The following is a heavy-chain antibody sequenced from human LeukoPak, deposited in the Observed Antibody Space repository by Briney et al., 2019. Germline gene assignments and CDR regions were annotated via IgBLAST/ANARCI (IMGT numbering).Heavy chain of an antibody. Sequence: SETLSLTCTVSGGSISSYYWSWIRQPPGKGLEWIGYIYYSGSTNYNPSLKSRVIISVDTSKNQFSLKLSSVTAADTAVYYCARRPVDYSSSDHAFDVWGPGTMVTVSS. V-gene: IGHV4-59*01. CDR1: GGSISSYY. J-gene: IGHJ3*01. CDR3: ARRPVDYSSSDHAFDV. CDR2: IYYSGST. D-gene: IGHD3-22*01.